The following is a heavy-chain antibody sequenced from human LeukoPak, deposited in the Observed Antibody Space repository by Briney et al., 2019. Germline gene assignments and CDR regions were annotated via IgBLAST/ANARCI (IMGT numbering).Heavy chain of an antibody. D-gene: IGHD3-9*01. CDR3: ARGRKYTPGYRVTELGSGYSDY. Sequence: SETPSLTCTVSGGSISNYYWNWIRQPPGKGLEWIGYIYYSGTTNYNPSLKSRVSMSVDTSKNQFSLKLSSVTAADTAVYYCARGRKYTPGYRVTELGSGYSDYWGQGTLVTVSS. CDR2: IYYSGTT. V-gene: IGHV4-59*01. CDR1: GGSISNYY. J-gene: IGHJ4*02.